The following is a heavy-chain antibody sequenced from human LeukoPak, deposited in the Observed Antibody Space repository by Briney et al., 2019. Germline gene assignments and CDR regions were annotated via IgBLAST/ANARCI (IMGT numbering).Heavy chain of an antibody. D-gene: IGHD2-21*02. CDR1: GDSVTNRNYL. J-gene: IGHJ5*02. Sequence: SETLSLTCAVSGDSVTNRNYLWSWIRQPPGKGLEWIGYIYYSGSTNCNPSLKSRVTISVDTSKNQFSLKLSSVTAADTAVYYCARDGGYCGGDCYSPRGWFDPWGQGTLVTVSS. CDR2: IYYSGST. CDR3: ARDGGYCGGDCYSPRGWFDP. V-gene: IGHV4-61*01.